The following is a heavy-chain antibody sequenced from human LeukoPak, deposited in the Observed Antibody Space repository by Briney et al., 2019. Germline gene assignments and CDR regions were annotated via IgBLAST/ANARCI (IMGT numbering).Heavy chain of an antibody. Sequence: ASVKVSCKASGYTFNSYGISWVRQAPGQGLEWMGWISGYNGNTNYEQKLQGRVTLTTDTSTSTAYLELRSLRSDDTAVYYCVRELGGTYSIDYWGQGTLVTVSS. J-gene: IGHJ4*02. V-gene: IGHV1-18*01. D-gene: IGHD6-19*01. CDR2: ISGYNGNT. CDR1: GYTFNSYG. CDR3: VRELGGTYSIDY.